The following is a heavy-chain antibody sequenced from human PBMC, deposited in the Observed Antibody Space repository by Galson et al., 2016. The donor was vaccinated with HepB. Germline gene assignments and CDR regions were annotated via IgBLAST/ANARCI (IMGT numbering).Heavy chain of an antibody. D-gene: IGHD1-26*01. CDR1: GFTFNTYS. CDR2: ISPSSRYI. J-gene: IGHJ4*02. Sequence: SLRLSCAASGFTFNTYSINWVRQAPGKGLAWVSSISPSSRYIYYADSLKGRFTISRDDAKNSLFLQMNNLRAEDTAVYYCARVAGYGGGYYFDFWGQGTLVTVSS. V-gene: IGHV3-21*01. CDR3: ARVAGYGGGYYFDF.